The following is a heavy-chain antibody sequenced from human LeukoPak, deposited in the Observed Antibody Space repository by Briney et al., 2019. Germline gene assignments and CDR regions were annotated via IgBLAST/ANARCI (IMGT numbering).Heavy chain of an antibody. CDR3: ARVGPWGQLYYYYGMDV. D-gene: IGHD7-27*01. J-gene: IGHJ6*02. CDR1: GFTFSSYA. Sequence: GGSLRLSCAASGFTFSSYAMSWVRQAPGKGLEWVSGISGSGGSTYYADSVKGRFTISRDNSMNTLYLQMNSLRAEDTAVYYCARVGPWGQLYYYYGMDVWGQGTTVTVSS. CDR2: ISGSGGST. V-gene: IGHV3-23*01.